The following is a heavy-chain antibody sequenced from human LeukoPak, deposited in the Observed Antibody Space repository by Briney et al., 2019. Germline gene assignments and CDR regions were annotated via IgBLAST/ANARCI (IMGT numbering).Heavy chain of an antibody. Sequence: SETLSLTCTVSGGSISSSSYYWGWIRQPPGKKLEWIGGIYYSGSTSYNPSLKSRVTISADTSKNQFSLKLSSVTAADTAVYYCARTGSTVTMLYPFDHWGQGTLVTVSS. V-gene: IGHV4-39*07. CDR3: ARTGSTVTMLYPFDH. D-gene: IGHD4-17*01. J-gene: IGHJ4*02. CDR2: IYYSGST. CDR1: GGSISSSSYY.